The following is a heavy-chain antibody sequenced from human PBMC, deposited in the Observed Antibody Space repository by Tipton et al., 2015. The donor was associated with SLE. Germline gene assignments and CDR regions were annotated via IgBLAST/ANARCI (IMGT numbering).Heavy chain of an antibody. Sequence: TLSLTCTVSGGSISSSSYYWGWIRQPPGKGLEWIGSIYYSGSTYYNPSLKSRVTISVDTSKNQFSRKLSSVTAADTAVYYCARDRYYYDSSGYSDYWGQGTLVTVSS. V-gene: IGHV4-39*07. CDR2: IYYSGST. CDR1: GGSISSSSYY. J-gene: IGHJ4*02. CDR3: ARDRYYYDSSGYSDY. D-gene: IGHD3-22*01.